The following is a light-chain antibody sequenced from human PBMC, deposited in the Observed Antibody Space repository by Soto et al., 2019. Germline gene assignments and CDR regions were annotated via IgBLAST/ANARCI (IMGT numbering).Light chain of an antibody. CDR2: DVT. CDR3: TSYTSSNTVV. CDR1: SSDVGGYNY. J-gene: IGLJ2*01. Sequence: QSALTQPASVSGSPGQSITISCTGSSSDVGGYNYVSWYQQHPGKAPKLIIYDVTSRPSGVSDRFSGSKSGNTASLTLSGLQAEDEGDYYCTSYTSSNTVVFGGGTQLTVL. V-gene: IGLV2-14*03.